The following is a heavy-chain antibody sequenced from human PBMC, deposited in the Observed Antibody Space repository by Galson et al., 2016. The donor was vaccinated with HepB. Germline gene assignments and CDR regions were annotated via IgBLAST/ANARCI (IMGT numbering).Heavy chain of an antibody. V-gene: IGHV3-7*03. D-gene: IGHD6-19*01. Sequence: SLRLSCAASGFTFSRFWMNWVRQAPGKGLEWVASIKEDGSKTSYVDSAKGRFTISRDNVENSLYLQMNSLRAGDTAVYYCARYGDEAGWNFQHWGQGTLVTVSS. CDR2: IKEDGSKT. CDR1: GFTFSRFW. CDR3: ARYGDEAGWNFQH. J-gene: IGHJ1*01.